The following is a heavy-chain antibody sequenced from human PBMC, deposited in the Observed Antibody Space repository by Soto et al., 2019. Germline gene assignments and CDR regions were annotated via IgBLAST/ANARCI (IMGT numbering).Heavy chain of an antibody. CDR1: VGSISSSDYY. J-gene: IGHJ5*02. CDR2: IYYSGST. Sequence: SESLSLTCTVSVGSISSSDYYWSWIRQPPGKGLEWVGYIYYSGSTYYNPSLKSRVTISVDTSKNQFSLKLSSVTAADTAVYYCARLWAYYYDSSGYFDPWGQGTLVTVSS. V-gene: IGHV4-30-4*01. D-gene: IGHD3-22*01. CDR3: ARLWAYYYDSSGYFDP.